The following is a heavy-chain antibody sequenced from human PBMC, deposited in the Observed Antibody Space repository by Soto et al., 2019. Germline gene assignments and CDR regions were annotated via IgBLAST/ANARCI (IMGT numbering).Heavy chain of an antibody. CDR2: ISAYNGNT. V-gene: IGHV1-18*01. D-gene: IGHD5-18*01. Sequence: QVQLVQSGAEVKKPGASVKVSCKASGYTFTSYVISWVREAPGQGVEWMGWISAYNGNTNYAQKLQGRVTMTTDTSTSTAYMELRSLRSDDTAVYYCARWGDTAMEYYYYGMDVWGQGTTVTVSS. CDR1: GYTFTSYV. J-gene: IGHJ6*02. CDR3: ARWGDTAMEYYYYGMDV.